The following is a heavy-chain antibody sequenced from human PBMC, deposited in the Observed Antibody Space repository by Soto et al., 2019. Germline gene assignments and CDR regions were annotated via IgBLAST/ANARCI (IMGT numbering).Heavy chain of an antibody. CDR2: FDPEDGET. D-gene: IGHD6-13*01. V-gene: IGHV1-24*01. Sequence: GASVKVSCKVSGYTLTELSMHWVRQAPGKGLEWMGGFDPEDGETIYAQKFQGRVTMTEDTSTDTAYMELSSLRSEDTAVYYCATDLIAAAGTGSAFDIWGQGTMVTVSS. J-gene: IGHJ3*02. CDR3: ATDLIAAAGTGSAFDI. CDR1: GYTLTELS.